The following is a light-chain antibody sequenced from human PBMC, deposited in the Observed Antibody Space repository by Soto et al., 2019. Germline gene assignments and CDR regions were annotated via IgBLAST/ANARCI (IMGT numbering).Light chain of an antibody. CDR3: QQYGSSRET. Sequence: EIVLTQSPGALSLSPGERVTLSCRASQSVGSTSLAWYQQRPGRAPRLLIFDTSARATGIPDRFSGRGSGTSFRSNSSRLELVDIAVYDCQQYGSSRETFGPRTEMEIK. CDR1: QSVGSTS. J-gene: IGKJ2*01. V-gene: IGKV3-20*01. CDR2: DTS.